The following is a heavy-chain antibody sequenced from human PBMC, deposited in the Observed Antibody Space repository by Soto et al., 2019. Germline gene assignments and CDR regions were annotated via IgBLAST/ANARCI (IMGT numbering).Heavy chain of an antibody. CDR3: ARQLGLRRETPLDY. J-gene: IGHJ4*02. D-gene: IGHD5-12*01. CDR1: GFTFSDYY. V-gene: IGHV3-11*01. Sequence: GGALRLSCAAPGFTFSDYYMSWIPPAPGKGLEGGSYISSSGSTIYYADSVKGRFTISRDNAKNSLYLQMNSLRAEDTAVYYCARQLGLRRETPLDYWGQGTLVTVSS. CDR2: ISSSGSTI.